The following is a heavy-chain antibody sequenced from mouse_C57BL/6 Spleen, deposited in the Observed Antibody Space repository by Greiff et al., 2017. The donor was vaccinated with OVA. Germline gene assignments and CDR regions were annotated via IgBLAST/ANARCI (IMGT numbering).Heavy chain of an antibody. CDR3: ARSGGYGSSGYFDD. J-gene: IGHJ2*01. D-gene: IGHD1-1*01. CDR1: GYTFTSYW. V-gene: IGHV1-61*01. Sequence: VQLQQPGAELVRPGSSVKLSCKASGYTFTSYWMDWVKQRPGQGLEWIGNIYPSDSETHYNQKFKDKATLTVDKSSSTAYMQLSSLTSEDSAVYYCARSGGYGSSGYFDDWGQGTTLTVSS. CDR2: IYPSDSET.